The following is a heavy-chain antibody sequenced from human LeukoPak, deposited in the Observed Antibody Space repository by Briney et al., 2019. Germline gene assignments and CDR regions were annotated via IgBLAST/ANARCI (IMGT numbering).Heavy chain of an antibody. D-gene: IGHD3-22*01. J-gene: IGHJ1*01. CDR1: GFTFSSYA. Sequence: PGGSLRLSCAASGFTFSSYAMSWVRQAPGKGLEWLAVIWYDGSNKYYADSVKGRFTISRDNSKNTLYLQMNSLRAEDTAVYYCAREHYYDSSGLFAFQHWGQGTLVTVSS. CDR2: IWYDGSNK. CDR3: AREHYYDSSGLFAFQH. V-gene: IGHV3-33*08.